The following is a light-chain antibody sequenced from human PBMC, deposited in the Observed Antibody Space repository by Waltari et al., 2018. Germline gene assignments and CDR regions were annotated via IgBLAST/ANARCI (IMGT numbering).Light chain of an antibody. J-gene: IGKJ2*01. Sequence: DIVMTQSPESLAVSLGERATTNSKSSQSVLYSANNKNYLAWYQQKPGQPPKLLIYCASTRESGVPDRFSGSGSGTDFTLTISSLQAGDVAVYYCQQYYGTPPYTFGQGTKLEIK. CDR1: QSVLYSANNKNY. CDR3: QQYYGTPPYT. CDR2: CAS. V-gene: IGKV4-1*01.